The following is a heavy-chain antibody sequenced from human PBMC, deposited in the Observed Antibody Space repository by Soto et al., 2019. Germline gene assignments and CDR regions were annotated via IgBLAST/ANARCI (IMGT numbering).Heavy chain of an antibody. CDR1: GFTFSSYA. J-gene: IGHJ3*02. Sequence: GGSLRLSCAASGFTFSSYAMSWVRQAPGKGLELFSAISGSGGSTYYADSVKGRFTISRDNSKNTLYLQMNSLRAEDTAVYYCAKDLKYYDSSGYYLGAFDIWGQGTMVTV. CDR2: ISGSGGST. D-gene: IGHD3-22*01. CDR3: AKDLKYYDSSGYYLGAFDI. V-gene: IGHV3-23*01.